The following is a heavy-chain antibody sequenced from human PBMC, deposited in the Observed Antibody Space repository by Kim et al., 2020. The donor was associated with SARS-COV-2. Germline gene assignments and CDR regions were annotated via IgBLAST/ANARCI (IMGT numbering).Heavy chain of an antibody. CDR3: VRGISGWA. J-gene: IGHJ4*02. V-gene: IGHV3-74*01. Sequence: GGSLRLSCAASGFTFSSQWMHWVRQGPGKGLVWVSRIKSDGSTTNYADSVKGRFTISRDNAKNLLYLQMNSLRVEDTAVNYCVRGISGWAWGQGTLVTVS. CDR1: GFTFSSQW. D-gene: IGHD6-19*01. CDR2: IKSDGSTT.